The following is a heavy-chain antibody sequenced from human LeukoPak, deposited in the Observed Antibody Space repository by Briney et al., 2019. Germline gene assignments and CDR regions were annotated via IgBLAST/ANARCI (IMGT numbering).Heavy chain of an antibody. CDR1: GYTFTSYG. V-gene: IGHV1-18*01. J-gene: IGHJ5*02. CDR2: ISAYNGNT. D-gene: IGHD3-9*01. Sequence: ASVKVSCKASGYTFTSYGISWVRQAPGQGLEWMGWISAYNGNTNYAQKLQGRVTMTTDTSTSTAYMELRSLRSDDTAVYCCARDYDILTGYYKGLYPWGQGTLVTVSS. CDR3: ARDYDILTGYYKGLYP.